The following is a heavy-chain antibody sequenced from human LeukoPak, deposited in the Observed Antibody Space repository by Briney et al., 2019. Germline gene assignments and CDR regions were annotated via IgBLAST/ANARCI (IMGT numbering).Heavy chain of an antibody. J-gene: IGHJ5*02. D-gene: IGHD6-13*01. Sequence: GASVKVSCKASGYTFTSYDINWVRQATGQGLEWMGWMNPNSGNTGYAQKFQGRVTITRNTSISTAYMELRSLRSDDTAVYYCARDIAAAGTNAAGWFDPWGQGTLVTVSS. CDR1: GYTFTSYD. CDR3: ARDIAAAGTNAAGWFDP. CDR2: MNPNSGNT. V-gene: IGHV1-8*03.